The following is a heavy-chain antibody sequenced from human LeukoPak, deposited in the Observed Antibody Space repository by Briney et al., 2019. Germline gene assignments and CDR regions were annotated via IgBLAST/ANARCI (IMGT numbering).Heavy chain of an antibody. D-gene: IGHD1-26*01. CDR3: EKAVGIASLIVDALHV. CDR1: GFAFNDYA. V-gene: IGHV3-9*01. J-gene: IGHJ3*01. CDR2: ITWNSRNI. Sequence: GGSLRLSCESSGFAFNDYAMHWGRQVPGRGLEWVSVITWNSRNILYADSVKGRFTISRDNAKHSLHLQMNSLRPEDTAPYFCEKAVGIASLIVDALHVWGQGTMVTVSS.